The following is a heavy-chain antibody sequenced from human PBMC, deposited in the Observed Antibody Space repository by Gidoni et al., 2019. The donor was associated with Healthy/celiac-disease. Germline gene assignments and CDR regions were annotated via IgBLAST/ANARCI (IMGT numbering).Heavy chain of an antibody. J-gene: IGHJ6*03. D-gene: IGHD6-6*01. CDR3: ASLAARISGSYMDV. CDR2: INHSGRT. V-gene: IGHV4-34*01. Sequence: QVQLQQWGAGLLKPSETLSLTCAVYGGSFSGYYWSWTRQPPGKGLEWIGEINHSGRTNYNPSLKSRVTISVDTSKNQFSLKLSSVTAADTAVYYCASLAARISGSYMDVWGKGTTVTVSS. CDR1: GGSFSGYY.